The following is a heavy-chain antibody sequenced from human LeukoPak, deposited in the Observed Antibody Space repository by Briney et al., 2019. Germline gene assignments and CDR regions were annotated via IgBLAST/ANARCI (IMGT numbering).Heavy chain of an antibody. CDR3: ASPNSGYSYGDDAFDI. J-gene: IGHJ3*02. Sequence: SVKVSCKASGGTFSSYAISWVRQAPGQGLEWMGGIIPIFATANFAQKFQGRVTIAADESTSTAYMELSSLRSEDTAVYYCASPNSGYSYGDDAFDIWGQGTMVTVSS. D-gene: IGHD5-18*01. V-gene: IGHV1-69*13. CDR2: IIPIFATA. CDR1: GGTFSSYA.